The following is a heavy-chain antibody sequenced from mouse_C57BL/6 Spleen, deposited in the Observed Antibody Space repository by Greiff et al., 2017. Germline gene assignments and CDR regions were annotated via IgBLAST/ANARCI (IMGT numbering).Heavy chain of an antibody. CDR1: GFSLTSYG. Sequence: VQLQESGPGLVAPSQSLSITCTVSGFSLTSYGVHWVRQPPGKGLEWLVVIWSDGSTTYNSALKSRLSISTDNSKSQVFLKMNSLQTDDTAMYYCARHDWDEDYYAMDYWGQGTSVTVSS. V-gene: IGHV2-6-1*01. CDR3: ARHDWDEDYYAMDY. J-gene: IGHJ4*01. D-gene: IGHD4-1*01. CDR2: IWSDGST.